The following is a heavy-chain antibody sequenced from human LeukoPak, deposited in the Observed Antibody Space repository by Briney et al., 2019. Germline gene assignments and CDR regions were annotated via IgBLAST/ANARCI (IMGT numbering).Heavy chain of an antibody. J-gene: IGHJ4*02. CDR2: ISYDGSNK. V-gene: IGHV3-30-3*01. CDR1: GFTFSSYA. CDR3: ARYGPSYCTNGVCYLPDY. D-gene: IGHD2-8*01. Sequence: GGSLRLSCAASGFTFSSYAMPWVRQAPGKGLEWVAVISYDGSNKYYADSVKGRFTISRDNSKNTLYLQMNSLRAEDTAVYYCARYGPSYCTNGVCYLPDYWGQGTLVTVSS.